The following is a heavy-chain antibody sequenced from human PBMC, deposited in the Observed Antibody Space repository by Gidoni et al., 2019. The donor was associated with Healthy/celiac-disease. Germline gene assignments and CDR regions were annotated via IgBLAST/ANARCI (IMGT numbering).Heavy chain of an antibody. CDR1: GGSISSSSYY. Sequence: QLQLQESGPGLVKPSETLSLTCTVSGGSISSSSYYWGWIRQPPGKGLEWIGSIYYSGSTYYNPSLKSRVTISVDTSKNQFSLKLSSVTAADTAVYYCARHVLRSSSWYYYYYGMDVWGQGTTVTVSS. V-gene: IGHV4-39*01. CDR2: IYYSGST. CDR3: ARHVLRSSSWYYYYYGMDV. J-gene: IGHJ6*02. D-gene: IGHD6-13*01.